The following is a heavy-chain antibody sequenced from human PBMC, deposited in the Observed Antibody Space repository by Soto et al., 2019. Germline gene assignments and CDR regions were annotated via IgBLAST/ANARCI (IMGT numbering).Heavy chain of an antibody. CDR3: ASLPTYYYDSSGLFDY. V-gene: IGHV3-30-3*01. J-gene: IGHJ4*02. D-gene: IGHD3-22*01. Sequence: PGGSLRLSCAASGFTFSSYAMHWVRQAPGKGLEWVAVISYDGSNKYYADSVKGRFTISRDNSKNTLYLQMNSLRAEDTAVYYCASLPTYYYDSSGLFDYWGQGTLV. CDR2: ISYDGSNK. CDR1: GFTFSSYA.